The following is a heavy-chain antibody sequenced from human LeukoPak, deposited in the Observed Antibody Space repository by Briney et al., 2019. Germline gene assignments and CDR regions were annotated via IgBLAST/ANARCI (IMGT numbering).Heavy chain of an antibody. CDR1: GGSISSSNW. D-gene: IGHD3-9*01. CDR3: ASQTPHYDILTGYTDY. V-gene: IGHV4-4*01. Sequence: PSETLSLTCAVSGGSISSSNWWSWVRQPPGKGLEWIGEIYHSGSTNYNPSLKSRVTISVDKSKNQFSLKLSSVTAADTAVYCCASQTPHYDILTGYTDYWGQGTLVTVSS. CDR2: IYHSGST. J-gene: IGHJ4*02.